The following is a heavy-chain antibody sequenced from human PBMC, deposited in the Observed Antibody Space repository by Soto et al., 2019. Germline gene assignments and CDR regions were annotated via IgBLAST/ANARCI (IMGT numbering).Heavy chain of an antibody. CDR2: INHSGST. Sequence: SETLSLTCAVYGGSFSGYYWSWIRQPPGEGLEWIGEINHSGSTNYNPSLKSRVTISVDTSKNQFSLKLSSVTAADTAVYYCARAHSSYYMDVWGKGTTVTVSS. V-gene: IGHV4-34*01. CDR1: GGSFSGYY. J-gene: IGHJ6*03. CDR3: ARAHSSYYMDV.